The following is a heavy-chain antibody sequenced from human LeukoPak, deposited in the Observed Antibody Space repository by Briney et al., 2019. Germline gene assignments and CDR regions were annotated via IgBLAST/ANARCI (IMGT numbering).Heavy chain of an antibody. D-gene: IGHD6-19*01. CDR1: GDSITSGGYY. CDR2: IHQSGDT. V-gene: IGHV4-30-2*06. CDR3: ARLQGQWLLHDY. Sequence: KPSQTLSLTCTVSGDSITSGGYYWSWIRQSPGKGLEWTAYIHQSGDTYSNPSLKSRVTISVDTSRNQFSLKVTSVTAADTAVYYCARLQGQWLLHDYWGQGTLVTVSS. J-gene: IGHJ4*02.